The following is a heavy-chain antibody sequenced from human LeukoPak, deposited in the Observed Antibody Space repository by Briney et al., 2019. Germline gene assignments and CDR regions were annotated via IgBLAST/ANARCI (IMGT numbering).Heavy chain of an antibody. V-gene: IGHV4-59*08. CDR3: ARHEYSGSYYGLSWFDP. CDR1: GGSISSYY. Sequence: SETLSLTCTVSGGSISSYYWSWIRQPPGKGLEWIGYIYYSGSANYNPSLKSRVTISVDTSKNQFSLKLSSLTAADTAVYYCARHEYSGSYYGLSWFDPWGQGTLVTVSS. J-gene: IGHJ5*02. D-gene: IGHD1-26*01. CDR2: IYYSGSA.